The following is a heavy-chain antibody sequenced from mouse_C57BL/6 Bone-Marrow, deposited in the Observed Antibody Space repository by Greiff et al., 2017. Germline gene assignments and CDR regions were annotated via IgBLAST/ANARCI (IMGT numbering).Heavy chain of an antibody. CDR1: GYTFTDYN. D-gene: IGHD2-5*01. CDR3: ASHYSNYVAMDY. J-gene: IGHJ4*01. Sequence: DVKLQESGPELVKPGASVKMSCKASGYTFTDYNMHWVKQSHGKSLEWIGYINPNNGGTSYNQKFKGKATLTVNKSSSTAYMELRSLTSEDSAVYYCASHYSNYVAMDYWGQGTSVTVSS. CDR2: INPNNGGT. V-gene: IGHV1-22*01.